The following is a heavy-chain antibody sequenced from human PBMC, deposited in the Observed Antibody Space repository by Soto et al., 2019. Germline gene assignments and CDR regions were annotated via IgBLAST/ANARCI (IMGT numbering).Heavy chain of an antibody. CDR3: AKDLTPRLNSGYDRRYFDY. D-gene: IGHD5-12*01. J-gene: IGHJ4*02. CDR1: GFTFSSYA. V-gene: IGHV3-23*01. Sequence: GGSLRLSCAASGFTFSSYAMSWVRQAPGKGLEWVSAISGSGGSTYYADSVKGRFTISRDNSKNTLYLQMNSLRAEDTAVYYCAKDLTPRLNSGYDRRYFDYWGQGTLVTVSS. CDR2: ISGSGGST.